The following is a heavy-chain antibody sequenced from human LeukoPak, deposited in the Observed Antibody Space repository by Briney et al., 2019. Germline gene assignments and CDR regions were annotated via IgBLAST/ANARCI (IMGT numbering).Heavy chain of an antibody. V-gene: IGHV1-2*06. CDR1: GYTFTGYY. D-gene: IGHD2-15*01. J-gene: IGHJ6*03. Sequence: ASVKVSCEASGYTFTGYYMHWVRQTPGQGLEWMGRINPDSGGTNDAQKFQGRVTITRGTSISTADMELSRLKSDDTAVYYCARDPQDCSGGSCYAGLYYMDVWGKGTTVTVSS. CDR2: INPDSGGT. CDR3: ARDPQDCSGGSCYAGLYYMDV.